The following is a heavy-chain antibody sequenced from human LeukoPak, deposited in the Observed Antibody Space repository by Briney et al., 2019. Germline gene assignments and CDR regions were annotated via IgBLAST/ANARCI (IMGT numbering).Heavy chain of an antibody. Sequence: SGGSLRLSCAASGFTFSSCALSWVRQAPGKGLEWVSTVSVNGGTTYYADSVKGRFTISRDNSKNTLYLQMNSLRAEDTAVYYCARDSHYYYDSSGYYRRRWFDPWGQGTLVTVSS. D-gene: IGHD3-22*01. CDR2: VSVNGGTT. CDR1: GFTFSSCA. V-gene: IGHV3-23*01. CDR3: ARDSHYYYDSSGYYRRRWFDP. J-gene: IGHJ5*02.